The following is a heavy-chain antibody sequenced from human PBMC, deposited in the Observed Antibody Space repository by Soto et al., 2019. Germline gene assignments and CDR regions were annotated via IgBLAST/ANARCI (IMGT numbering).Heavy chain of an antibody. J-gene: IGHJ6*02. V-gene: IGHV3-53*05. CDR1: GFTVSSNY. D-gene: IGHD2-2*01. Sequence: GGSLRLSCAASGFTVSSNYMSWVRQAPGKGLEWVSVIYSGGSTYYADSVKGRFTISRDNSKNTLYLQMNSLRAEDTAVYYCAKDLLDCSSTSCINYYYYYGMDVWGQGTTVTVSS. CDR3: AKDLLDCSSTSCINYYYYYGMDV. CDR2: IYSGGST.